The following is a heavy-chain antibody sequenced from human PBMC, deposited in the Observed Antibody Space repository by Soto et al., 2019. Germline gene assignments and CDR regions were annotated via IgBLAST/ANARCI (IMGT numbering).Heavy chain of an antibody. CDR2: IYYSGST. J-gene: IGHJ6*02. CDR3: ARRSCSGGSCYYYYYGMDV. Sequence: SETLSLTCTVSGGSISSSSYYWGWIRQPPGKGLEWIGSIYYSGSTYYNPSLKSRVTISVDTSKNQFSLKLSSVTAADTAVYYCARRSCSGGSCYYYYYGMDVWGQGTTVTVSS. D-gene: IGHD2-15*01. V-gene: IGHV4-39*01. CDR1: GGSISSSSYY.